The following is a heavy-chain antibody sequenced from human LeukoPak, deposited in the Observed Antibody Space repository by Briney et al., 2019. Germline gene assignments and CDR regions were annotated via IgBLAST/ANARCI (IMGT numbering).Heavy chain of an antibody. CDR1: GGSISNNGYY. Sequence: SETLSLTCTVSGGSISNNGYYWGWIRPPPGKGLEWIGSIYYSGTTHFNPSLKSRVTISEDWSKNQFSLKVNSVTAADTAIYYCARQNQYCIGVSCYSGHFWGRGTLVTVSS. D-gene: IGHD2-15*01. CDR2: IYYSGTT. CDR3: ARQNQYCIGVSCYSGHF. J-gene: IGHJ4*02. V-gene: IGHV4-39*01.